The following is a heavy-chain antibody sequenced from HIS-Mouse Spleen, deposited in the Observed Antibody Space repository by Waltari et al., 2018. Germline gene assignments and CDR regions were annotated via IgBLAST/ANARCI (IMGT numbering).Heavy chain of an antibody. V-gene: IGHV2-70*15. CDR3: ARIAEGYTSGWYAFDY. J-gene: IGHJ4*02. D-gene: IGHD6-19*01. CDR2: IDWDDDK. Sequence: QVTLRESGPALVKPTQTLTLTCSFSGFSLSTSRVCVSWIRQPPGKALEWLARIDWDDDKYYRPSLKTRLTISRDTSKNQVVLTMTNMDPLDTATYYCARIAEGYTSGWYAFDYWGQGTLVTVSS. CDR1: GFSLSTSRVC.